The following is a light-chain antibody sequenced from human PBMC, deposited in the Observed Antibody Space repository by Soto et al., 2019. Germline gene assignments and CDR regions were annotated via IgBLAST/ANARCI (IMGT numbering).Light chain of an antibody. Sequence: VMTHAPATLSVSPGEIATLSFWASETVATNLAWYQQKPGQSPRLLTYGASTRATGIPARFSGSGSGTEFTLTISSLQSEDFAVYSCQQYYKLPWTFGQGTKVDIK. V-gene: IGKV3-15*01. J-gene: IGKJ1*01. CDR1: ETVATN. CDR3: QQYYKLPWT. CDR2: GAS.